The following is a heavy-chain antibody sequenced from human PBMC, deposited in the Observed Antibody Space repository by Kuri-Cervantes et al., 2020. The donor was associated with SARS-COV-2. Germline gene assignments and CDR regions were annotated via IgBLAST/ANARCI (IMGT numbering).Heavy chain of an antibody. D-gene: IGHD5-18*01. CDR2: ISGSGGTT. Sequence: GSLRLSCAASRFRFSSYDMAWVRQAPGKGLEWVSGISGSGGTTYYADSVKGRFTISRDNAQNSLYLEMNSLRGEDTAVYYCARESRYVYGEFDFWGQGTLVTVSS. V-gene: IGHV3-23*01. J-gene: IGHJ4*02. CDR1: RFRFSSYD. CDR3: ARESRYVYGEFDF.